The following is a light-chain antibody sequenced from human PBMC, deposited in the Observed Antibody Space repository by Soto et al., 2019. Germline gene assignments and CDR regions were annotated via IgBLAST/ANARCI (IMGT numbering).Light chain of an antibody. CDR2: KVS. J-gene: IGKJ1*01. Sequence: DIVVTQPPLASPVSVGQPASFSCRSSQSLVHIDGNTYLSWYHQRPGQPPRLLIYKVSMRFSGVPDRFSGSGAGTDFTLKINRVDAEDVGVYYCMQATHIPWRFGQGAKVDIK. CDR3: MQATHIPWR. V-gene: IGKV2-24*01. CDR1: QSLVHIDGNTY.